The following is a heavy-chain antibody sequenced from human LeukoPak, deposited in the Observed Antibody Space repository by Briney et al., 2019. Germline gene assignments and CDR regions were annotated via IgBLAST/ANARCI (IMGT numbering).Heavy chain of an antibody. J-gene: IGHJ4*02. D-gene: IGHD2-2*02. V-gene: IGHV3-15*05. Sequence: KPGRSLRLSCVVSGFTFTNAWMSWVREVPGKRLEWGGRIKRKADGGTTDYAAPVKGRFTISRDDSKNTLYLQMNSLKTEDTALYYCTSGYCNSTTCHNFFENWGQGTLVTVSS. CDR3: TSGYCNSTTCHNFFEN. CDR1: GFTFTNAW. CDR2: IKRKADGGTT.